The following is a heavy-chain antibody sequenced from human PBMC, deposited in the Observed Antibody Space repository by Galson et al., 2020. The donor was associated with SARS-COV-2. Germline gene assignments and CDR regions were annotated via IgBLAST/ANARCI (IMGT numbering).Heavy chain of an antibody. Sequence: SLKISCAASGFTFDDYAMHWVRQAPGKGLEWVSGISWNSGSIGYADSVKGRFTISRDNAKNSLYLQMNSLRAEDTALYYCAKDKGTTDYYYGMDVWGQGTTVTVSS. V-gene: IGHV3-9*01. CDR3: AKDKGTTDYYYGMDV. J-gene: IGHJ6*02. CDR2: ISWNSGSI. CDR1: GFTFDDYA. D-gene: IGHD1-7*01.